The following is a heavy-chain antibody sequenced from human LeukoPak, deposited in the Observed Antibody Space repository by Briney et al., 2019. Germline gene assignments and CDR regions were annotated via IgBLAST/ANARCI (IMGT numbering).Heavy chain of an antibody. Sequence: SETLSLTCTVSDGSISSSSYFWGWIRQPPGKGLEWTGTIYYTGSTYYTPSLKSRVTISIDTSNNQFSLILSSVTAADTAVYYCARQTRRVGGNSALGWLDPWGQGTLVTVSS. CDR1: DGSISSSSYF. J-gene: IGHJ5*02. V-gene: IGHV4-39*01. D-gene: IGHD2/OR15-2a*01. CDR2: IYYTGST. CDR3: ARQTRRVGGNSALGWLDP.